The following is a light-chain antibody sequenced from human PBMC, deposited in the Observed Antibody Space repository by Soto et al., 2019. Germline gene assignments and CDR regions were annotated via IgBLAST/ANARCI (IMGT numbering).Light chain of an antibody. V-gene: IGLV2-23*01. CDR1: SSDVGCYNL. CDR3: CSYASSSTLVYV. CDR2: EGS. J-gene: IGLJ1*01. Sequence: QSVLTQPASVSGSPGQSITISCTGTSSDVGCYNLVSWYQQHPGKAPKLMIYEGSKRPSGVSNRFSGSKSGNTASLTISGLQAEDEADYYCCSYASSSTLVYVFGTGTKVTV.